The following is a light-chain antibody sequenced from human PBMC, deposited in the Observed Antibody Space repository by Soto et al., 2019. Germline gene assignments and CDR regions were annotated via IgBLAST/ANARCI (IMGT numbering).Light chain of an antibody. V-gene: IGKV1-5*01. Sequence: DTQVTQSPSTLSASVGDRVTMTCRASQSISKWLAWYQQKPGTAPKLLIYDASNLESGVPSRLRGSGSGTEFTLTIRSLQPDDFATYYCQQYDSYSPLTFGGGTKV. CDR2: DAS. CDR3: QQYDSYSPLT. J-gene: IGKJ4*01. CDR1: QSISKW.